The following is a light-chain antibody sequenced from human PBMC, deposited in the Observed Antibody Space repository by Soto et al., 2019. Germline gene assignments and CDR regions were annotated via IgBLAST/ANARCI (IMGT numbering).Light chain of an antibody. CDR3: ATWDDSLNAAV. Sequence: QPVLTQPPSLSGTPGQRVTISCSGSTSNIAGNTVHWYQHLPETAPKLLIYIDDQRPSGVPERFSGSKSGTSASLAISGLPSEDEADYYCATWDDSLNAAVFGGGTQLTVL. CDR2: IDD. CDR1: TSNIAGNT. V-gene: IGLV1-44*01. J-gene: IGLJ7*01.